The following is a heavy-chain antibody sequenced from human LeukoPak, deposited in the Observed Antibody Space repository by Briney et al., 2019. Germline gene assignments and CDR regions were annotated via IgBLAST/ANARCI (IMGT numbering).Heavy chain of an antibody. CDR2: INPEGITS. J-gene: IGHJ4*02. D-gene: IGHD6-19*01. V-gene: IGHV3-74*01. CDR1: GFTFNTYW. Sequence: PGGAQRLSCAASGFTFNTYWMHWVRQAPGKGLVWVSDINPEGITSNYADSVRGRFTISRDSSKNTLYLQMNSLRVEDTAVYYCARRHSSGSNWGQGTLVTVSS. CDR3: ARRHSSGSN.